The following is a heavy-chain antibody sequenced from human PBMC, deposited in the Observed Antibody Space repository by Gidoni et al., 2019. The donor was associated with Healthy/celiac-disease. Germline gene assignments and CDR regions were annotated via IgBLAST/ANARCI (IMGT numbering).Heavy chain of an antibody. CDR2: IYYSGST. V-gene: IGHV4-61*01. CDR3: ARDPLELGVYFDI. D-gene: IGHD7-27*01. J-gene: IGHJ3*02. CDR1: GGSVSSGSYY. Sequence: QVQLQESGPGLVKPSETLSLTRTVSGGSVSSGSYYWSWIRQPPGKGLEWIGYIYYSGSTNYNPSLKSRVTISVDTSKNQFSLKLSSVTAADTAVYYCARDPLELGVYFDIWGQGTMVTVSS.